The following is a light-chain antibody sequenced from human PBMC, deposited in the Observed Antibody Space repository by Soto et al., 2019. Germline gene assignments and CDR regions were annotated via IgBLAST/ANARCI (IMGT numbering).Light chain of an antibody. V-gene: IGLV2-14*01. CDR1: RSDVGGYNY. J-gene: IGLJ3*02. CDR2: DVS. Sequence: QSALTQPASVSGSPGQSITISCTGTRSDVGGYNYVSWYQQHSGKAPKLMIYDVSNRPSGVSNRFSGSKSGNTASLTISGPEVEDEGDYYCSSYKSSSTWVFGGGTKLTVL. CDR3: SSYKSSSTWV.